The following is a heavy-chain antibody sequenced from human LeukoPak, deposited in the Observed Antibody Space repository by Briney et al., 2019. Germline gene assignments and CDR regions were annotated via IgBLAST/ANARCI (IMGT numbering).Heavy chain of an antibody. CDR3: ARGRGVIIIDY. CDR2: ISSSGGSTI. J-gene: IGHJ4*02. V-gene: IGHV3-11*01. CDR1: GFTFSDYY. D-gene: IGHD3-10*01. Sequence: GGSLRLSCAASGFTFSDYYMSWIRQAPGKGLEWVSYISSSGGSTIYYADSVKGRFTISRDNAKYSLYLQMNSLRAEDTAVYCCARGRGVIIIDYWGQGTLVTVSS.